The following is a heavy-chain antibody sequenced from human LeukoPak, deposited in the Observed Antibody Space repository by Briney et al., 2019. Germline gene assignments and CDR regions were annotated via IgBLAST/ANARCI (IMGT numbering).Heavy chain of an antibody. CDR3: ARLGPMALDSSGSFDY. J-gene: IGHJ4*02. D-gene: IGHD3-22*01. CDR1: GYYFTSYW. CDR2: IYPGDSDT. Sequence: GESLKISCKGSGYYFTSYWIGWVRQMPGKGLEWMGIIYPGDSDTSYSPSFQGQVTISADKSISTAYLQWSSLKASDTAMYYCARLGPMALDSSGSFDYWGQGTLVTVSS. V-gene: IGHV5-51*01.